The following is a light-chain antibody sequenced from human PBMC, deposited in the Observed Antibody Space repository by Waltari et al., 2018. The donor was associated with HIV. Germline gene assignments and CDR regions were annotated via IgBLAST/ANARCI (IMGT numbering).Light chain of an antibody. J-gene: IGLJ3*02. CDR1: RSNIGSNY. Sequence: QSVLTQSPSVSGTPGQRVTISCSGSRSNIGSNYVYWYQQLPGTAPKLLIYRNHQRPSGVPDRFSGSKSGTSASLAISGLRSEDEGDYHCTTWGGSLSGPVFGGGTKVTVL. CDR3: TTWGGSLSGPV. V-gene: IGLV1-47*01. CDR2: RNH.